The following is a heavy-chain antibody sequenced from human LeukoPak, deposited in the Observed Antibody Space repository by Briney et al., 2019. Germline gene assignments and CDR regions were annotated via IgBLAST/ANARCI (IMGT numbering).Heavy chain of an antibody. J-gene: IGHJ4*02. V-gene: IGHV4-4*07. CDR2: IYTSGST. CDR1: GASISSYY. D-gene: IGHD1-26*01. CDR3: ARSPSGSYPD. Sequence: SETLSLTCTVSGASISSYYWSWIRQPAGKGLEWIGRIYTSGSTNYNPSLKSRVTMSVDTSQNHFSLRLSSMTAADTATYYCARSPSGSYPDWGQGTLVTVSS.